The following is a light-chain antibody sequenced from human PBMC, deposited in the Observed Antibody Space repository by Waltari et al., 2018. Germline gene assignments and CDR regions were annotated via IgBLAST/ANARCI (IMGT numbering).Light chain of an antibody. Sequence: EIVMTQSPATLSVSPGERATLSCRASQSVSSNLAWYQQKPGQAPRLLIYGASTSATGIPARFSGSWSGTEFTLTISSLQSEDFAVYYCQQYNNWPYTFGQGTKLEIK. V-gene: IGKV3-15*01. CDR2: GAS. CDR1: QSVSSN. J-gene: IGKJ2*01. CDR3: QQYNNWPYT.